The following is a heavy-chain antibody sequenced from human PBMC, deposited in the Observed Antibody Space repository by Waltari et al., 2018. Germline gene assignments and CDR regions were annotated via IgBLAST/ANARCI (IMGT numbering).Heavy chain of an antibody. CDR3: ARQYNWNYDY. J-gene: IGHJ4*02. D-gene: IGHD1-7*01. Sequence: QVQLQESGPGLVKPSETLSLTCAVSGYSISSGYYWGWIRQPPGQGLEWIGSIYHSGSTYYNPSLKSRVTISVDTSKNQFSLKLSSVTAADTAVYYCARQYNWNYDYWGQGTLVTVSS. CDR1: GYSISSGYY. V-gene: IGHV4-38-2*01. CDR2: IYHSGST.